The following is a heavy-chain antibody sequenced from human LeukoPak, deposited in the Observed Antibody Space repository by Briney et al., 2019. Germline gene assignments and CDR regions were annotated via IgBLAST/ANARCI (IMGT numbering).Heavy chain of an antibody. CDR3: ARENWFDP. CDR2: ISDSSRTI. V-gene: IGHV3-48*03. J-gene: IGHJ5*02. Sequence: GGSLRLSCAASGFTFSNFEVNWVRQAPGKGLEWVSYISDSSRTIYYADSVKGRFTISRDNAKNSVYLQMNSLRAEDTGIYYCARENWFDPWGQGTLFSVSS. CDR1: GFTFSNFE.